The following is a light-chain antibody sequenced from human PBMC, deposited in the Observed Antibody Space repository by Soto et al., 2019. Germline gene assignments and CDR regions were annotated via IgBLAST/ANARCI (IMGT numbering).Light chain of an antibody. Sequence: DIQITQSPSSVSTCFGDRVTITCRASLGISRRLAWYQQKPGKAPKLLIHTSSILQGGVPSRFSATGSETDFTLTITNLQPEDFASYYCQQTKSFPITFGQGTRLEIK. J-gene: IGKJ5*01. V-gene: IGKV1-12*01. CDR3: QQTKSFPIT. CDR2: TSS. CDR1: LGISRR.